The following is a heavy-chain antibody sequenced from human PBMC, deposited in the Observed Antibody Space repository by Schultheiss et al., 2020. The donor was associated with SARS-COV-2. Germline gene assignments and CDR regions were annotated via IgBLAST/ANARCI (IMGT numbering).Heavy chain of an antibody. CDR2: INPNSGGT. J-gene: IGHJ4*02. CDR1: GYSFTEYY. V-gene: IGHV1-2*02. D-gene: IGHD5-12*01. CDR3: ARDPKEYSGYEYDY. Sequence: GESLKISCKASGYSFTEYYIHWVRQAPGQGLEWMGWINPNSGGTRYAQKFQGRVTMSRDTSISTVYVELSRLGSDDTAMYYCARDPKEYSGYEYDYWGQGTLVTVSS.